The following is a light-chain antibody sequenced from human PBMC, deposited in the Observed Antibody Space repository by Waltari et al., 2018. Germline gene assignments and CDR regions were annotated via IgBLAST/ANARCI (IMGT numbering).Light chain of an antibody. Sequence: DIVMTQSPDSLAVSLGARATINRKSTPSVLYSSNNKNYLAWYQQKPGQPPKLLFYWASTRESGVPDRFSGSGSGTDFTLTISSLQAEDVAVYYCQQYYTTPHTFGQGTKLEIK. CDR2: WAS. V-gene: IGKV4-1*01. CDR3: QQYYTTPHT. CDR1: PSVLYSSNNKNY. J-gene: IGKJ2*01.